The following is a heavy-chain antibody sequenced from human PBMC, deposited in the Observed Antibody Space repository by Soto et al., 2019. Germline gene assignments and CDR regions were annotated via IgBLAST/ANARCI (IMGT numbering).Heavy chain of an antibody. CDR2: ISATGGST. Sequence: PGGSLRLSCAASGFTFSSYAMSWVRQAPGKGLEWVSSISATGGSTYYADSVKGRFTISRDNSKNTLYLQMNSLRAEDTAVFYCAKGGRYFCSTTSCPLGYYYGMDVWGQGTMVTVSS. CDR3: AKGGRYFCSTTSCPLGYYYGMDV. V-gene: IGHV3-23*01. D-gene: IGHD2-2*01. CDR1: GFTFSSYA. J-gene: IGHJ6*02.